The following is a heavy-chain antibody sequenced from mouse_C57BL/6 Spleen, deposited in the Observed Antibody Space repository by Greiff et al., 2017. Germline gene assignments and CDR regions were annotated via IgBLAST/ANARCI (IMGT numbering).Heavy chain of an antibody. Sequence: EVKLQESGPELVKPGASVKMSCKASGYTFTDYNMHWVKQSHGKSLEWIGYINPNNGGTSYNQKFKGKATLTVNKSSSTAYMELRSLTSEDSAVYYCARSGGLDYYAMDYWGQGTSVTVSS. D-gene: IGHD3-1*01. CDR3: ARSGGLDYYAMDY. V-gene: IGHV1-22*01. CDR1: GYTFTDYN. CDR2: INPNNGGT. J-gene: IGHJ4*01.